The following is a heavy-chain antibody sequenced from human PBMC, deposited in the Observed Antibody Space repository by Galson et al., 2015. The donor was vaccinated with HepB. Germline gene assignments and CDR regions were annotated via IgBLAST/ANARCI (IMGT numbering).Heavy chain of an antibody. CDR1: GYTFTGYY. D-gene: IGHD3-22*01. CDR3: VRDSRYSSDSHPTPYFDF. CDR2: ISAYNGYT. J-gene: IGHJ4*02. V-gene: IGHV1-18*04. Sequence: SVKVSCKASGYTFTGYYMHWVRQAPGQGLEWMGWISAYNGYTNNAQKFQGRIIMSRDTSTSTAYMDLTSLTSEDTAVYYCVRDSRYSSDSHPTPYFDFWGQGTLVTVSS.